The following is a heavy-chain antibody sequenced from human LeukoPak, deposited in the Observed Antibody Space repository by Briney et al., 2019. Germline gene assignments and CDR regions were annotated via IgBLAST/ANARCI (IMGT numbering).Heavy chain of an antibody. D-gene: IGHD4-17*01. CDR3: ARETVDYGDPYYYYGMDV. Sequence: SVKVSCKASGGTFSSYAISWVRQAPGQGLEWMGGIIPIFGTANYAQKFQGRVTITADESTSTAYMELSSLRSEDTAVYYCARETVDYGDPYYYYGMDVWGQGTTVTVSS. CDR1: GGTFSSYA. V-gene: IGHV1-69*13. CDR2: IIPIFGTA. J-gene: IGHJ6*02.